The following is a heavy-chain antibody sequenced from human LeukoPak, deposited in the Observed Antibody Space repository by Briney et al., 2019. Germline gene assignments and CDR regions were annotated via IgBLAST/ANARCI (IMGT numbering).Heavy chain of an antibody. Sequence: GRSLRLSCSASGFTFSLYTMDWVRQAPGSGLEWVASTRSHGKYIEYADSLKGRFTISRDNAKNSLFLQMNSLRAEDTAVYYCARANVAGLHYFDYWGQGTLVTVSS. CDR1: GFTFSLYT. D-gene: IGHD6-19*01. CDR3: ARANVAGLHYFDY. J-gene: IGHJ4*02. V-gene: IGHV3-21*01. CDR2: TRSHGKYI.